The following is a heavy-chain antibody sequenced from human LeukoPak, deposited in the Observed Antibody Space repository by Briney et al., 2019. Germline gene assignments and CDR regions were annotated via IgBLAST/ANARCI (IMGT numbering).Heavy chain of an antibody. CDR3: AKLPVAGLYFDY. CDR1: GFTFRNYV. Sequence: PGGSLRLSCAASGFTFRNYVIHWVRQAPGKGLEWVAVTSSDLNVKLYADSVKGRFTISRDNSKNTLYLQMNSLRVEDTAVYYCAKLPVAGLYFDYWGQGTLVTVSS. CDR2: TSSDLNVK. D-gene: IGHD6-19*01. J-gene: IGHJ4*02. V-gene: IGHV3-30-3*01.